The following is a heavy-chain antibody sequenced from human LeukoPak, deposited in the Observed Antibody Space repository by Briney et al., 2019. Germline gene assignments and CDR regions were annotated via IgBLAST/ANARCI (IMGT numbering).Heavy chain of an antibody. D-gene: IGHD6-19*01. CDR3: ARGYFWAIAVAGYYFDY. V-gene: IGHV4-4*07. CDR2: IYTSGST. CDR1: GGSISSYY. J-gene: IGHJ4*02. Sequence: SETLSLTCTVSGGSISSYYWSWIRQPAGKGLEWIGRIYTSGSTNYNPSLKSRVTMSVDTSKNQFSLRLSSVTAADTAVYYCARGYFWAIAVAGYYFDYWGQGTLVTVSS.